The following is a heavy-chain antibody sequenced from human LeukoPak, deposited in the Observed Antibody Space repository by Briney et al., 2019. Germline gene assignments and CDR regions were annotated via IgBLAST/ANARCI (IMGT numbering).Heavy chain of an antibody. V-gene: IGHV1-18*01. J-gene: IGHJ5*02. D-gene: IGHD4-17*01. CDR3: ARGISMTDDYGDYDLGH. CDR1: GYTFTSYG. CDR2: ISAYNGNT. Sequence: ASVKVSCKASGYTFTSYGISWVRQAPGQGLEWMGWISAYNGNTNYAQKLQGRVTMTTDTSTSTAYMELRSLRSDDTAVYYCARGISMTDDYGDYDLGHWGQGTLATVSS.